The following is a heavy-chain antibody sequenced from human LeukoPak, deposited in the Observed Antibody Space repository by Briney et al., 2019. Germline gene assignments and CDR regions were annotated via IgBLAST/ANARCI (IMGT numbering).Heavy chain of an antibody. CDR3: ARDTGGGYSCYDC. Sequence: GGSLRLSCAASGFTFSSYGMTWIRQAPGKGLEWVANIKQDGSEKYYVDSVKGRFTISRDNAKNSLYLQMNSLRAEDTAVYYCARDTGGGYSCYDCWAQGTLVTVSS. CDR2: IKQDGSEK. CDR1: GFTFSSYG. V-gene: IGHV3-7*01. D-gene: IGHD5-18*01. J-gene: IGHJ4*02.